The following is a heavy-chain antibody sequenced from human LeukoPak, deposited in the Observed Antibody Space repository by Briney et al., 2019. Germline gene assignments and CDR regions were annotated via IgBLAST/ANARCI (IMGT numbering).Heavy chain of an antibody. CDR2: LYRGGST. CDR1: GFTVSSNY. D-gene: IGHD6-25*01. J-gene: IGHJ4*02. CDR3: ARDKSEAAGISTLWFDY. V-gene: IGHV3-66*01. Sequence: PVGPLRLSCGASGFTVSSNYMSWVPAAPGEGVEGRAVLYRGGSTYYADSEKGRLTISRHNSKLTLSPQMHRLRAVDTAVYYCARDKSEAAGISTLWFDYWGQGTLVTVSS.